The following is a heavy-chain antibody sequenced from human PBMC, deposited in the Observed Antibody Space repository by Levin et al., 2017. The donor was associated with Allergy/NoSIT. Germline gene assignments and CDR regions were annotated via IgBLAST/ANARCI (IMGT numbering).Heavy chain of an antibody. V-gene: IGHV3-7*03. J-gene: IGHJ4*02. D-gene: IGHD3-10*01. Sequence: GESLKISCAVSGFTSSAYWMTWVRQAPGKGLEWVANIKQDGSEKYYVDSVKGRFTISRDNAKNSLYLQMNSLRAEDTAVNYCARDRGSGSYDWGQGTLVAVSS. CDR2: IKQDGSEK. CDR1: GFTSSAYW. CDR3: ARDRGSGSYD.